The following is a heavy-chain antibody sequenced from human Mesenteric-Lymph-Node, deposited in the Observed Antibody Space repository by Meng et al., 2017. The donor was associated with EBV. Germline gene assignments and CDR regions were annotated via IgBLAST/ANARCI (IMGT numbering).Heavy chain of an antibody. CDR2: INHSGST. V-gene: IGHV4-34*01. J-gene: IGHJ4*02. CDR1: GGSFGCYY. Sequence: PWGAGLLTAPEAPCLTRAVNGGSFGCYYWSRIRQPQGKGLEWIGEINHSGSTNYNPSLKSRVTISVDKSKNQFSLKLSSVTAADTAVYYCARKEQQLVHYFDYWGQGTLVTVSS. D-gene: IGHD6-13*01. CDR3: ARKEQQLVHYFDY.